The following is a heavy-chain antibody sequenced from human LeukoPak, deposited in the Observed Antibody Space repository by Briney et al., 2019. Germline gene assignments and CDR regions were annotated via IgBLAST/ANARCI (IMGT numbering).Heavy chain of an antibody. CDR1: GFTFSTYT. Sequence: GGSLRLSCAASGFTFSTYTMHWVRQAPGKGLEWVAVISYDGSNKYYADSVKGRFTISRDNSKNTLYLQMNSLRAEDTAVYYCAKSQGSFVVVPAAIHFDYWGQGTLVTVSS. CDR3: AKSQGSFVVVPAAIHFDY. J-gene: IGHJ4*02. CDR2: ISYDGSNK. V-gene: IGHV3-30-3*02. D-gene: IGHD2-2*02.